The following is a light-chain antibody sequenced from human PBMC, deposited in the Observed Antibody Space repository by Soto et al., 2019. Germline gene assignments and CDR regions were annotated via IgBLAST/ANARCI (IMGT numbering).Light chain of an antibody. CDR1: SSDVGRYNY. CDR3: SSYTSGSTVI. CDR2: EVT. J-gene: IGLJ2*01. Sequence: QSALTQPASVSGSPGQSITISCTGTSSDVGRYNYVSWYQQHPGKAPKLMVYEVTNRPSGVSNRFSGSKSGNTASLTISGLQAEDEADYYCSSYTSGSTVIFGGGTKLTVL. V-gene: IGLV2-14*01.